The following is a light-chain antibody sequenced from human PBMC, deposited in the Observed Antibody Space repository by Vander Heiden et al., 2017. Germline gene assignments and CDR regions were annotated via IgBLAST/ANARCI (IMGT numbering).Light chain of an antibody. CDR2: DAS. CDR3: QQRTNWPPFT. CDR1: QSIGTY. J-gene: IGKJ2*01. Sequence: EIVLTQSPATLSSSPGDRATLSCRASQSIGTYLAWYQQKPGQAPRLLIYDASDRATGIPLRFSDSGSGTDFTLTISSLEPEDFVVYYCQQRTNWPPFTFGQGTKLEIK. V-gene: IGKV3-11*01.